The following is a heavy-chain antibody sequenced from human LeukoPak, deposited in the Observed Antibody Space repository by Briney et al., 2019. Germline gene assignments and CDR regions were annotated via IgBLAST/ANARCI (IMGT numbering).Heavy chain of an antibody. CDR2: IYYSGST. Sequence: PTETLSPTCSVSGDSISSSSYYWGWIRQPPGKGLEWIGIIYYSGSTYYNPSLKSRVTISVDTSKNQFSLKLSSVTAADTAVYFCARRRAASDEAFDIWGQGTMVSVCS. V-gene: IGHV4-39*01. CDR3: ARRRAASDEAFDI. CDR1: GDSISSSSYY. D-gene: IGHD5-24*01. J-gene: IGHJ3*02.